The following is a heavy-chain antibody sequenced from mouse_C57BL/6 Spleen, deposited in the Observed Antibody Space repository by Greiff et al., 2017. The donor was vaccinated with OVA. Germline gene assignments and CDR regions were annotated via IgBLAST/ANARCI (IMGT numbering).Heavy chain of an antibody. J-gene: IGHJ4*01. V-gene: IGHV1-53*01. CDR3: ARDYALGYAMDY. D-gene: IGHD1-1*01. Sequence: QVQLQQPGTELVKPGASVKLSCKASGYTFTSYWMPWVKQRPGQGLEWIGNINPSNGGTNYNEKFKSKATLTVDKSSSTAYMQLSSLTSEDSAVYYGARDYALGYAMDYWGQGTSVTVSS. CDR1: GYTFTSYW. CDR2: INPSNGGT.